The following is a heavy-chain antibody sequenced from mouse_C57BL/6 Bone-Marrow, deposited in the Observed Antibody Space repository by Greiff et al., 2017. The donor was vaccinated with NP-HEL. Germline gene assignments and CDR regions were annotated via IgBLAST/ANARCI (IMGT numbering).Heavy chain of an antibody. CDR2: IRNKANGYTT. D-gene: IGHD2-5*01. CDR1: GFTFTDYY. CDR3: ARSGSNYWFAY. Sequence: EVKVVDSGGGLVQPGGSLSLSCAASGFTFTDYYMSWVRQPPGKALEWLGFIRNKANGYTTEYSASVKGRFTISRDNSQSILYLQMNALRAEDSATYYCARSGSNYWFAYWGQGTLVTVSA. J-gene: IGHJ3*01. V-gene: IGHV7-3*01.